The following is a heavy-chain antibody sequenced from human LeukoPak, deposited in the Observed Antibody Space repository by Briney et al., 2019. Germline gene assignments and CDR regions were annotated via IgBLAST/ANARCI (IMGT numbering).Heavy chain of an antibody. CDR1: GFTLSTYS. Sequence: EGSLRLSCAASGFTLSTYSMNWVRQAPGKGLEWVSSISSSSSYIYYTDSVKGRFTISRDNAKNSLYLQMNSLRAEDTAVYYCARGRGCSSTSCYPDYWGQGTLVTVSS. CDR3: ARGRGCSSTSCYPDY. CDR2: ISSSSSYI. D-gene: IGHD2-2*01. V-gene: IGHV3-21*01. J-gene: IGHJ4*02.